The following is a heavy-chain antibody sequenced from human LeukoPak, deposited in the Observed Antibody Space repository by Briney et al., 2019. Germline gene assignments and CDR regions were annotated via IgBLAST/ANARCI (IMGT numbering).Heavy chain of an antibody. J-gene: IGHJ5*02. V-gene: IGHV3-7*05. D-gene: IGHD3-10*01. CDR3: AKDGYGSGSSHPKNWFDP. CDR1: GFTFNIFW. Sequence: PGGSLRLSCAASGFTFNIFWMSWVRQAPGKGLEWVANIKHDGSEKYYGDSVRGRFTISRDNSKNTLYLQMNSLRAEDTAVYYCAKDGYGSGSSHPKNWFDPWGQGTLVTVSS. CDR2: IKHDGSEK.